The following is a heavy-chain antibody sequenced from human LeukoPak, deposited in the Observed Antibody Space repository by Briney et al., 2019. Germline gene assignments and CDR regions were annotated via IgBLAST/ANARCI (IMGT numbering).Heavy chain of an antibody. CDR2: ISSSGSYK. Sequence: GGSLRLSCAASGFAFSSYAMNWVRQAPGKGLEWVSSISSSGSYKYYADSVKGRFAISRDNAKNSLYLQMNSLRAEDTAVYYCARGGSFYYDSSGYYISDYWGQGTLVTVSS. D-gene: IGHD3-22*01. CDR1: GFAFSSYA. CDR3: ARGGSFYYDSSGYYISDY. V-gene: IGHV3-21*01. J-gene: IGHJ4*02.